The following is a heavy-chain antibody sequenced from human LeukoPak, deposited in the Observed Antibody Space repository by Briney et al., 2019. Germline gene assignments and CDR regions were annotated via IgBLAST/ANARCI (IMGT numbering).Heavy chain of an antibody. CDR3: ARGNVVVPAAPSPYYYYYMDV. V-gene: IGHV4-59*12. CDR2: IHYSGST. Sequence: PSETLSLTCTVSGGSISSYYWSWIRQPPGKGLEWIGYIHYSGSTNYNPSLKSRVTMSVDTSKNQFSLKLSSVTAADTAVYYCARGNVVVPAAPSPYYYYYMDVWGEGTTVTVSS. J-gene: IGHJ6*03. D-gene: IGHD2-2*01. CDR1: GGSISSYY.